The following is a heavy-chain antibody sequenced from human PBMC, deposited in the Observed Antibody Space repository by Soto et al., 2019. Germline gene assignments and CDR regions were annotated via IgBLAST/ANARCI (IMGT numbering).Heavy chain of an antibody. D-gene: IGHD6-13*01. J-gene: IGHJ6*01. CDR3: AKTTIRSSSSWDGGYYYYYGMDV. V-gene: IGHV3-23*01. CDR2: ISGSGGST. CDR1: GFTFSSYA. Sequence: EVQLLESGGGLVQPGGSLRLSCAASGFTFSSYAMSWVRQAPGKGLEWVSAISGSGGSTYYADSVKGRFTISRDNSKNTLYLQMNSLRAEDTAVYYCAKTTIRSSSSWDGGYYYYYGMDVW.